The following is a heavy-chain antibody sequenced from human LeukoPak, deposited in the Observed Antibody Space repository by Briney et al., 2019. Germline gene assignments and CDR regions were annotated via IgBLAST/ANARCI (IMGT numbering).Heavy chain of an antibody. V-gene: IGHV3-33*01. CDR1: GFTFSNYG. CDR3: ARDPDLYGDSFFDL. J-gene: IGHJ4*02. D-gene: IGHD4-17*01. Sequence: PGGSLRLSCAASGFTFSNYGFHWVRQAPGKGLEWVAFVWFDGSHDYYGDSLKGRFTISRDNSKSTLFLQMNSLTTEDTAVYYCARDPDLYGDSFFDLWGQGTLVTVSS. CDR2: VWFDGSHD.